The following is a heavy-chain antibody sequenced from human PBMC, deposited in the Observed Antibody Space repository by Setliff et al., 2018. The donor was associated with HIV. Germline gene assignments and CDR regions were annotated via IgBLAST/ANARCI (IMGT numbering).Heavy chain of an antibody. CDR1: RDSINGHW. CDR3: AKGAGFYGDYTFDY. D-gene: IGHD4-17*01. Sequence: PSETLSLTCTVSRDSINGHWWSWIRQSPGRELEWIGYIYSTGSTNYNPSLQSRVSISMDASKNKLSLKVTSVTSADTAVYYCAKGAGFYGDYTFDYWGQGHLVTVSS. CDR2: IYSTGST. V-gene: IGHV4-59*11. J-gene: IGHJ4*02.